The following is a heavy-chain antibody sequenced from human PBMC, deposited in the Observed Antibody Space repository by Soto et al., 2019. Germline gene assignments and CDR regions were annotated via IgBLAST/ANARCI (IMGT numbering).Heavy chain of an antibody. CDR2: INPNSGGT. V-gene: IGHV1-2*02. J-gene: IGHJ4*02. CDR3: ARAPADYYDSSGYYYVGVPLGAY. D-gene: IGHD3-22*01. CDR1: GYTVTGYY. Sequence: ASVKVSCKVSGYTVTGYYMHWVRQAPGQGLEWMGWINPNSGGTNYAQKFQGRVTMTRDTSISTAYMELSRLRSDDTAVYYCARAPADYYDSSGYYYVGVPLGAYWGKGTLVTVSP.